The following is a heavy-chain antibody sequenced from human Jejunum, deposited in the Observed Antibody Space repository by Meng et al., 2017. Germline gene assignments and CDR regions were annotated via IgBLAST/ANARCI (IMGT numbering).Heavy chain of an antibody. CDR2: ISYDASEK. D-gene: IGHD5-12*01. Sequence: GESLKISCAASGFTFNTYAMHWVRQAPGKGLEWVAFISYDASEKYYADSVKGRFTISRDNSKNTLYLQMNSPRAEDTAGYYCARGWSGYSGYGNDYWGQATLVTVSS. V-gene: IGHV3-30*01. J-gene: IGHJ4*02. CDR1: GFTFNTYA. CDR3: ARGWSGYSGYGNDY.